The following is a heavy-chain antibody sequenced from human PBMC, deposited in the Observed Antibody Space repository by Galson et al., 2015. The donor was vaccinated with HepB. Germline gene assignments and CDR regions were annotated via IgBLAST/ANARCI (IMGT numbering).Heavy chain of an antibody. CDR3: ARDKGGSYWGIFDY. D-gene: IGHD1-26*01. CDR1: GFTFSSYE. CDR2: ISSSGSTI. V-gene: IGHV3-48*03. Sequence: SLRLSCAASGFTFSSYEMNWVRQAPGKGLEWVSYISSSGSTIYYADSVKGRFTISRDNAKNSLYLQMNSLRAEDTAVYYCARDKGGSYWGIFDYWGQGTLVTVSS. J-gene: IGHJ4*02.